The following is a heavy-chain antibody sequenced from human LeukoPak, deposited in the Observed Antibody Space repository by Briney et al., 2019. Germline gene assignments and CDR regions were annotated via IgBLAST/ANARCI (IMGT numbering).Heavy chain of an antibody. CDR1: GYTFTGYH. CDR3: ARDQGRSPKYYYDSSGYSC. CDR2: INPNSGDT. V-gene: IGHV1-2*06. Sequence: GASVKVSCKASGYTFTGYHMHWVRQAPGQGLEWMGRINPNSGDTNNAQKFQGRVTMTRDTSISTAYMDLSRLTSDDTAVYYCARDQGRSPKYYYDSSGYSCWGQGTLVTVSS. D-gene: IGHD3-22*01. J-gene: IGHJ4*02.